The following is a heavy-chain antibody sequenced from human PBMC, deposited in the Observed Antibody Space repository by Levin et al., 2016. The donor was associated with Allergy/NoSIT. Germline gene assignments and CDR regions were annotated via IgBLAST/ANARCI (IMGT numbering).Heavy chain of an antibody. J-gene: IGHJ5*02. CDR2: IRSDGDNG. Sequence: GGSLRLSCAASGFTFSSYVMHWVRQLPGKGLEWVAVIRSDGDNGKVADSVKGRFTVSRDNSNNTLFLQLNSLRVEDTGVYYCARERSMARGGITASWFDPWGQGTLVTVSS. V-gene: IGHV3-33*01. CDR3: ARERSMARGGITASWFDP. CDR1: GFTFSSYV. D-gene: IGHD3-10*01.